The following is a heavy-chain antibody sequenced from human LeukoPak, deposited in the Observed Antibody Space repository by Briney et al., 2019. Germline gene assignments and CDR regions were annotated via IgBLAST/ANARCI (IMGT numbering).Heavy chain of an antibody. J-gene: IGHJ4*02. Sequence: SETLSLTCTVSGGSISSYYWSWIRQPPGKGLEWIGYLFHSGTRRYNPSLKSRVTISADTTKNQFFLSLNSTTAADTAVYYCARRRGWKQQVVYFDYWGREPWPPSPQ. V-gene: IGHV4-59*08. CDR2: LFHSGTR. D-gene: IGHD6-13*01. CDR1: GGSISSYY. CDR3: ARRRGWKQQVVYFDY.